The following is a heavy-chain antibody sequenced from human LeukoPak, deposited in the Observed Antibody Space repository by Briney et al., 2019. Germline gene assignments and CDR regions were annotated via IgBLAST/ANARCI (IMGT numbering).Heavy chain of an antibody. CDR3: ARTGTGDY. CDR1: GLTFSTSG. Sequence: GGSLRLSCTASGLTFSTSGFNWVRQAPGKGLVWVSRINSDGSSTSYADSVKGRFTISRDNAKNTLYLQMDSLRAEDTAVYYCARTGTGDYWGQGTLVTVSP. D-gene: IGHD3/OR15-3a*01. V-gene: IGHV3-74*01. J-gene: IGHJ4*02. CDR2: INSDGSST.